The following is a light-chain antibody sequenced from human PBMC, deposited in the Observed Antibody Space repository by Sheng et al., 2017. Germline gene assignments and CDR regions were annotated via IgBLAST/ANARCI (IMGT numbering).Light chain of an antibody. V-gene: IGLV3-21*02. Sequence: SYVLSQPPSVSVAPGQTARITCGGNSIGRRSVHWYQQKPGQAPLLVVHDDRDRPSEIPERFSGSNSGNTATLTISRVEAGDEADYYCQVWDSDGNHVVFGGGTKLTVL. J-gene: IGLJ2*01. CDR1: SIGRRS. CDR3: QVWDSDGNHVV. CDR2: DDR.